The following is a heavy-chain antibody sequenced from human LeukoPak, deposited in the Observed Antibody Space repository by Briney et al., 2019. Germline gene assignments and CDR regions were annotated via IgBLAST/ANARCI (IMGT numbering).Heavy chain of an antibody. CDR1: GFTFSSYA. Sequence: GGSLRLSCAASGFTFSSYAMTWVRRAPGKGLEWVSATSGSGGTTYYADSVKGRFTISRDNSKNTLYLQMNSLRAEDTAVYYCAKSDCGGDCVDWFDPWGQGTLVTVSS. CDR3: AKSDCGGDCVDWFDP. D-gene: IGHD2-21*02. CDR2: TSGSGGTT. V-gene: IGHV3-23*01. J-gene: IGHJ5*02.